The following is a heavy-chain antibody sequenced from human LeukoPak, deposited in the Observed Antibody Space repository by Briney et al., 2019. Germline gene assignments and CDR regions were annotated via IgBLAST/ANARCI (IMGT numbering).Heavy chain of an antibody. D-gene: IGHD3-22*01. CDR2: IKSKTDGGTT. J-gene: IGHJ4*02. CDR3: SAYDSSGYYFAPDFDD. Sequence: PGGSLRLSCAASGFTFSNAWMNWVRQAPGKGLEWVGRIKSKTDGGTTDYAAPVKGRFTISRDDSKNTLYLQMNSLKTEDTAVYYCSAYDSSGYYFAPDFDDWGQGTLVTVSS. V-gene: IGHV3-15*07. CDR1: GFTFSNAW.